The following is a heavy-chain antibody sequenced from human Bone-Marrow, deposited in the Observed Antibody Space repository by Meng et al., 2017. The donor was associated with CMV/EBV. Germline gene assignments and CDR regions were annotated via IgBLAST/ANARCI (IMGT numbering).Heavy chain of an antibody. Sequence: SVKVSCKASGYTFTSYGISWVRQAPGQGLEWMGWISAYNGNTNYAQKLQGRVTMTTDTSTSTAYMELRSLRSDDTAVYYCARDRTYYYDSSGYSYYYGMDVWGQGTTVTVSS. J-gene: IGHJ6*02. D-gene: IGHD3-22*01. CDR1: GYTFTSYG. CDR2: ISAYNGNT. CDR3: ARDRTYYYDSSGYSYYYGMDV. V-gene: IGHV1-18*01.